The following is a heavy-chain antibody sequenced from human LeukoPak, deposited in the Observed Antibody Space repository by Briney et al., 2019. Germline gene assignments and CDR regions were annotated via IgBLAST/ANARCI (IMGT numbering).Heavy chain of an antibody. J-gene: IGHJ6*02. CDR2: ISGSGGST. Sequence: GGSLRPSCAASGFTFSSYAMSWVRQAPGKGLEWVSAISGSGGSTYYADSVKGRFTISRDNSKNTLYLQMNSLRAEDTAVYYCAKDPVCGYDCYYYGMDVWGQGTTVTVSS. D-gene: IGHD5-12*01. CDR1: GFTFSSYA. V-gene: IGHV3-23*01. CDR3: AKDPVCGYDCYYYGMDV.